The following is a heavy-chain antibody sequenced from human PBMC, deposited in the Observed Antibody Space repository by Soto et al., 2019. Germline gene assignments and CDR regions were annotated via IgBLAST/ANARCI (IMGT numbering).Heavy chain of an antibody. V-gene: IGHV4-34*01. Sequence: SETLSLTCAVCGGSFSGYYWSWIRQPPGKGLEWIGEINHSGSTNYNPSLKSRVTISVDTSKNQFSLKLSSVTAADTAVYYCARAGETFDYWGQGTLVTVSS. CDR1: GGSFSGYY. J-gene: IGHJ4*02. CDR3: ARAGETFDY. D-gene: IGHD3-10*01. CDR2: INHSGST.